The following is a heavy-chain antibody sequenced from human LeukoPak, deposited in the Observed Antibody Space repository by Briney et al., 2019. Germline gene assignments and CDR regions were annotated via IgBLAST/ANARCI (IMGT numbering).Heavy chain of an antibody. D-gene: IGHD6-19*01. CDR3: ARARSGWYLSYFDY. CDR1: GESFSDYY. J-gene: IGHJ4*02. Sequence: SETLSLTCAVYGESFSDYYWSWIRQPPGKGLEWIGEINHSGSTNYSPSLKSRVTISVNTSKNQFSLKLSSVTAADTAVYYCARARSGWYLSYFDYWGQGTLVTVSS. V-gene: IGHV4-34*01. CDR2: INHSGST.